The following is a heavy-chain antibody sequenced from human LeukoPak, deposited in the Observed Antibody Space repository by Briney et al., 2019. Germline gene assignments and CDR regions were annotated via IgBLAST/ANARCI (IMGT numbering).Heavy chain of an antibody. CDR2: INHSGST. D-gene: IGHD1-26*01. CDR1: GGSFRGYY. V-gene: IGHV4-34*01. CDR3: ARGAVGATRFYNYYGMDV. J-gene: IGHJ6*02. Sequence: PSETLSLTSAVYGGSFRGYYWSWIPQPPGKGLEWIGEINHSGSTNYNPSLKSRVTISVDTSKNQFSLKLSSVTAADTAVYYCARGAVGATRFYNYYGMDVWGQGTTVTVSS.